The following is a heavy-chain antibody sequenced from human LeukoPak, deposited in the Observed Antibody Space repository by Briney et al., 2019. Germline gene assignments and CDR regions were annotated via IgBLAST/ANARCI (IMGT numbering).Heavy chain of an antibody. D-gene: IGHD5-18*01. J-gene: IGHJ4*02. V-gene: IGHV1-18*01. CDR1: GYTFTSYD. CDR3: ARGGYSYGYDY. Sequence: WASVKVSCKASGYTFTSYDINWVRQATGQGLEWMGWMNPNSGNTNYAQKLQGRVTMTTDTSTSTAYMELRSLRSDDTAVYYCARGGYSYGYDYWGQGTLVTVSS. CDR2: MNPNSGNT.